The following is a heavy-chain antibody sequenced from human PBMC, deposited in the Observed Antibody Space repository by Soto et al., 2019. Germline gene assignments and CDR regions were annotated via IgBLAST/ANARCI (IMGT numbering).Heavy chain of an antibody. J-gene: IGHJ5*02. D-gene: IGHD2-8*01. CDR2: IYSSGDT. Sequence: EVQLVESGGGLVQPGGSLRLSCAASGFSVSDNYMSWVRQAPGKGLEWISVIYSSGDTYYAASVKGRHTISRDNSRNTLYPQINDLSVEDTAIYYCARDPGYGRGVSFDPWGQGIPVTVSS. CDR1: GFSVSDNY. CDR3: ARDPGYGRGVSFDP. V-gene: IGHV3-66*01.